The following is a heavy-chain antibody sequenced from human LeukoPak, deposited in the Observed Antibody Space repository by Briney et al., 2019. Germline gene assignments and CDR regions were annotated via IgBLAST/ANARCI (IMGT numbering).Heavy chain of an antibody. D-gene: IGHD5-24*01. V-gene: IGHV3-23*01. CDR1: GFTFTNYA. Sequence: GSLRLSFAAAGFTFTNYAMSWVRQAPGKGLEWVSTMSCSGGITNYADSVKGRFTISRDNSKNMVYLQMNRLRAEDTAIYYCEKGGRREGYNSADYWGKGTLVTVSS. CDR2: MSCSGGIT. CDR3: EKGGRREGYNSADY. J-gene: IGHJ4*02.